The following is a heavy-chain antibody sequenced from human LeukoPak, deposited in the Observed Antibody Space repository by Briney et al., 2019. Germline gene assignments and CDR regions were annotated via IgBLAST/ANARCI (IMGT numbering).Heavy chain of an antibody. Sequence: SETLSLTCAVYGGSFSGYYWSWIRQPPGKGLEWIGEIKHSGTTNYNPSLKSRVTISVDTSKNQFSLRLSSVTAADTAMYYCARGRMPVPGEYELQPPLWWGQGTLVTVSS. V-gene: IGHV4-34*01. CDR1: GGSFSGYY. CDR3: ARGRMPVPGEYELQPPLW. J-gene: IGHJ4*02. D-gene: IGHD1-1*01. CDR2: IKHSGTT.